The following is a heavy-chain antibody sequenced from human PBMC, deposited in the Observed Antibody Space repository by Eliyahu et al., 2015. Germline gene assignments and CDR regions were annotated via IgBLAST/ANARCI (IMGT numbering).Heavy chain of an antibody. CDR1: EFTFXXAG. CDR3: VTLVKLPSGGYYWNY. J-gene: IGHJ4*02. D-gene: IGHD3-3*01. CDR2: IKSKADGGTT. V-gene: IGHV3-15*01. Sequence: EVHLVESGGGLVKPGGSLRLSCXASEFTFXXAGMXWVRQPPGKGLEWGGRIKSKADGGTTDYVAAVKGRFTLSRDDSKNTLYLQMNSLKTEDTAVYFCVTLVKLPSGGYYWNYWGQGTLVTVSS.